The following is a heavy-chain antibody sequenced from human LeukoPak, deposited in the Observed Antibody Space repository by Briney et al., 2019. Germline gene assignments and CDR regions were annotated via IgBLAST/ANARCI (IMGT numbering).Heavy chain of an antibody. Sequence: GGSLRLSCAASGFTFGTYGMTWVRQAPGKGLEWVSAISPGGSTFYADSVKGRFTISRGNSKNTLFLQMNSLRAEDTAVYYCAKVGLTVTTILDYFDYWGQGTLVTVSS. V-gene: IGHV3-23*01. CDR1: GFTFGTYG. J-gene: IGHJ4*02. D-gene: IGHD4-11*01. CDR2: ISPGGST. CDR3: AKVGLTVTTILDYFDY.